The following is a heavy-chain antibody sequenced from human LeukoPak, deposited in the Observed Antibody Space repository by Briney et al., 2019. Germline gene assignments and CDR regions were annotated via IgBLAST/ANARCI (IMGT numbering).Heavy chain of an antibody. V-gene: IGHV1-69*13. Sequence: ASVKVSCKASGGTFSSYAISWVRQAPGQGLEWMGGIIPIFGTANYAQKFQGRVTITADESTSTAYMELSSLRSEDTAVYYCARDDLGQDDILTGYHDYWGQGTLVTVSS. D-gene: IGHD3-9*01. CDR3: ARDDLGQDDILTGYHDY. J-gene: IGHJ4*02. CDR2: IIPIFGTA. CDR1: GGTFSSYA.